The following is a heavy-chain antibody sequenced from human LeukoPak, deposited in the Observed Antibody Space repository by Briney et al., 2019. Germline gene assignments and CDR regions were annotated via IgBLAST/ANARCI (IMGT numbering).Heavy chain of an antibody. CDR2: VYTSGST. CDR3: ARYEAVAGVFDY. Sequence: SETLSLTCTVSGGSISSGSYYWSWLRQPAGKGLEWIGRVYTSGSTHYNPSLKSRVNISVDTSKNQFSLKLSSVTAADTAVYYCARYEAVAGVFDYWGQGTLVTVSS. V-gene: IGHV4-61*02. CDR1: GGSISSGSYY. J-gene: IGHJ4*02. D-gene: IGHD6-19*01.